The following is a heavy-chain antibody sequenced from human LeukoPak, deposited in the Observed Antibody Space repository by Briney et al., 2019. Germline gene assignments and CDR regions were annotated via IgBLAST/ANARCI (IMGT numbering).Heavy chain of an antibody. D-gene: IGHD6-13*01. Sequence: GGSLRLSCAASGFTFDDYAMHWVRQAPGKGLEWVSGISWNSGSIGYADSVKGRFTISRDNAKNSLYLQMNSLRAEDTALYYCAKDKSRYSSSRQFDYWGQGTLVTVSS. CDR2: ISWNSGSI. V-gene: IGHV3-9*01. CDR1: GFTFDDYA. J-gene: IGHJ4*02. CDR3: AKDKSRYSSSRQFDY.